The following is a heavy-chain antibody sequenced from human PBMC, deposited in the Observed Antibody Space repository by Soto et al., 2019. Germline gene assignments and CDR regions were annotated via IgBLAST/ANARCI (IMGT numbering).Heavy chain of an antibody. Sequence: SGTLSLPGSVPGVSVTTISYYWGGIRQPPGKGLECIDNIHYGGITYDNPSLNRPVAMSVDTSKNQFSLRLDSLTVAETAVYYCARFLVPASRHSDFDSRGQGTRVTVSS. CDR1: GVSVTTISYY. CDR3: ARFLVPASRHSDFDS. V-gene: IGHV4-39*01. J-gene: IGHJ4*02. D-gene: IGHD2-21*02. CDR2: IHYGGIT.